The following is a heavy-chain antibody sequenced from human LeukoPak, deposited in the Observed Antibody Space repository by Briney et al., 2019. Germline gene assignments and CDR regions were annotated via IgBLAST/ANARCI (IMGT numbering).Heavy chain of an antibody. CDR3: AKATYCGGDCYSEFDY. CDR1: GFTFSSYA. CDR2: ISGSGGST. V-gene: IGHV3-23*01. J-gene: IGHJ4*02. Sequence: GGSLRLSCAASGFTFSSYAMSWVRQAPGKGLEWVSAISGSGGSTYYADSVKGRFTISRDNSKNTLYLQMNSLSAEDTAVYYCAKATYCGGDCYSEFDYWGQGTLVTVSS. D-gene: IGHD2-21*02.